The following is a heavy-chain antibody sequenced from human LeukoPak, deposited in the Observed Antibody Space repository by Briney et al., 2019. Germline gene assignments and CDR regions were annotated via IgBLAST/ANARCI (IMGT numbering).Heavy chain of an antibody. CDR2: ISPDGRTT. CDR1: GFTFSSTW. Sequence: GALRLSCAGSGFTFSSTWMHWVRQAPGKGLGWVSLISPDGRTTTYADSVKGRFTISRDNAKKTLSLQMNCLRAEDTAVYYCARDEDWSGYYGAFDIWGQGTMVTVSS. CDR3: ARDEDWSGYYGAFDI. D-gene: IGHD3-3*01. J-gene: IGHJ3*02. V-gene: IGHV3-74*01.